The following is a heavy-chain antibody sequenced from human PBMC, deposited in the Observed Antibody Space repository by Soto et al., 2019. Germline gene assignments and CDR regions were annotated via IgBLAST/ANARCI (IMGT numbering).Heavy chain of an antibody. CDR1: GFSLSTSGVA. Sequence: SGPTLVNPTQTLTLTCTFSGFSLSTSGVAVGWIRQPPGKALEWLALIYWNDDKRYSPSLKSRLTITKDTSKNQVVLTMTNMDPVDTATYYCAHRDIAAADDAFDIWGQGTMVTVSS. CDR3: AHRDIAAADDAFDI. V-gene: IGHV2-5*01. D-gene: IGHD6-13*01. CDR2: IYWNDDK. J-gene: IGHJ3*02.